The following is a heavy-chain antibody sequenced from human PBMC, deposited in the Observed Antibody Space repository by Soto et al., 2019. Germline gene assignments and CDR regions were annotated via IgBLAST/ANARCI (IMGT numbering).Heavy chain of an antibody. D-gene: IGHD3-3*01. CDR2: VSHDGSNR. V-gene: IGHV3-30*09. Sequence: GGPLRLSCAGSGFTFNIYAIHWVRQAPGKGLEWVAVVSHDGSNRYYPDSVRGRFAISRDNSKNTVYLEMNSLRPDDTALYYCARSSGVPTPDFDYWGQGTLVTVSS. J-gene: IGHJ4*02. CDR1: GFTFNIYA. CDR3: ARSSGVPTPDFDY.